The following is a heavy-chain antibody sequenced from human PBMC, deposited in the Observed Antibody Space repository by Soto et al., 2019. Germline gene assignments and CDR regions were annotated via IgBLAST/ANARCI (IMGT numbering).Heavy chain of an antibody. D-gene: IGHD3-3*01. J-gene: IGHJ6*02. CDR2: SAYDESNK. Sequence: PGGSLRRFCAASGWNFSSYGMHWVRQAPGKGLEWVAFSAYDESNKYYADSVKGRFTISTDNSRTTLYLQMNSLLAEDTAVYFCANRRNVLRFLEWSSGIDVWCPVTPFTVSS. V-gene: IGHV3-30*18. CDR3: ANRRNVLRFLEWSSGIDV. CDR1: GWNFSSYG.